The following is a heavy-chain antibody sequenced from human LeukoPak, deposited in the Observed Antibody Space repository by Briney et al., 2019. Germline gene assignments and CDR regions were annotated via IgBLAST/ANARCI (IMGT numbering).Heavy chain of an antibody. CDR2: ISSSGSTR. Sequence: GGSLRLSCAASGFTFSSYEMNWVRQAPGKGLEWVSYISSSGSTRYYADSVKGRFTISRDNAKNSLYLQMNSLRAEDTAVYYCARVRRDTAMVNYMDVWGKGTTVTISS. CDR3: ARVRRDTAMVNYMDV. CDR1: GFTFSSYE. J-gene: IGHJ6*03. V-gene: IGHV3-48*03. D-gene: IGHD5-18*01.